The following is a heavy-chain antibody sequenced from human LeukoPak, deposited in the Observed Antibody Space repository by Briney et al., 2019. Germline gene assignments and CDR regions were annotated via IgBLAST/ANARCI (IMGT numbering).Heavy chain of an antibody. J-gene: IGHJ3*02. Sequence: GGSLRLSCAASGFTFSNYAMTWVRQAPGKGLEWVSAISGSGASTYFADSVKGRFTISRDNSKNTLSVQMNSLRAEDTAVYYCAKFPTYYDSNGYPVPNDPFDIWGQGTMVTVSS. D-gene: IGHD3-22*01. CDR3: AKFPTYYDSNGYPVPNDPFDI. CDR1: GFTFSNYA. CDR2: ISGSGAST. V-gene: IGHV3-23*01.